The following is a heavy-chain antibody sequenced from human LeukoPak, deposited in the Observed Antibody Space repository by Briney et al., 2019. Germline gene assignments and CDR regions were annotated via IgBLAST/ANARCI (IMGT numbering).Heavy chain of an antibody. CDR3: ARDRWSTQTSYAFDI. Sequence: PSETLSLTCAVSGGSISSSNWWSWVRQPPGKGLEWIGEIYHSGSTNYNPSLKSRVTISVDKSKNQFSLKLSSVTAADTAVYYSARDRWSTQTSYAFDIWGQGTMVTVSS. D-gene: IGHD2-15*01. V-gene: IGHV4-4*02. CDR1: GGSISSSNW. J-gene: IGHJ3*02. CDR2: IYHSGST.